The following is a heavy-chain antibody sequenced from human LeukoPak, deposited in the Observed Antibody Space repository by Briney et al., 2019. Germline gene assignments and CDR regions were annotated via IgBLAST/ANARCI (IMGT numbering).Heavy chain of an antibody. Sequence: GGSLRLSCAASGFTFSSYAMSWVRQAPGKGLEWVSSISGSGGSTYYADSVKGRFTISRDNSKNTLYLQMNSLRAEDTAVYYCAKFPIDGSGRPPSDYWGQGTLVTVSS. J-gene: IGHJ4*02. V-gene: IGHV3-23*01. CDR1: GFTFSSYA. CDR2: ISGSGGST. CDR3: AKFPIDGSGRPPSDY. D-gene: IGHD3-10*01.